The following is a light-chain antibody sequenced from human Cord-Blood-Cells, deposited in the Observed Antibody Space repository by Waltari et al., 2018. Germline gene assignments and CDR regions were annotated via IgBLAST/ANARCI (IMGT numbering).Light chain of an antibody. J-gene: IGKJ1*01. CDR2: AAS. CDR1: QSISSY. V-gene: IGKV1-39*01. Sequence: DIQMTQSPSSLSASVGDRVTITRRASQSISSYLNWYQQKPGKAPKLLIYAASSLQSGIPSKFSVSGSGTDFTLTIRSLQPEDFATYYCQQSYSTPRTCGQGTKVEIK. CDR3: QQSYSTPRT.